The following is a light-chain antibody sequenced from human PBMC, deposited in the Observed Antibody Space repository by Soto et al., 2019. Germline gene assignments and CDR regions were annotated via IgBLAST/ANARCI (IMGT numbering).Light chain of an antibody. CDR2: AIS. Sequence: EIEMTQSPATLSVSPGERATLSCRASQSVSSNLAWYQKKPGQAPRLLIYAISTGATGIPARFSGSGSGTEFTLTISSLQSEDFPVYYCQQYNQWPRTFGQGTTVEIK. J-gene: IGKJ1*01. CDR3: QQYNQWPRT. CDR1: QSVSSN. V-gene: IGKV3-15*01.